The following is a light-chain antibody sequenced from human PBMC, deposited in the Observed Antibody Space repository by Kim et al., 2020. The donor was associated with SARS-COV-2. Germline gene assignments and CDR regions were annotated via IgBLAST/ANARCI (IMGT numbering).Light chain of an antibody. CDR3: QQYSHWPLT. CDR1: QSVSSN. Sequence: EIVMTQSPATLSVSPGARATLSCRASQSVSSNLAWYQQKPGQAPRLLIYGASTRATGIPGRFSGSGSGTEFTLTISSLQSEDFAVYYCQQYSHWPLTFGGGTQVDIK. CDR2: GAS. V-gene: IGKV3-15*01. J-gene: IGKJ4*01.